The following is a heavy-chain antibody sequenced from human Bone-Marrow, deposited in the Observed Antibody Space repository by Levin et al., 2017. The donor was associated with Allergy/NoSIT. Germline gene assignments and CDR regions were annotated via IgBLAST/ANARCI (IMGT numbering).Heavy chain of an antibody. V-gene: IGHV1-69*06. J-gene: IGHJ3*01. CDR2: IIPVFGTP. Sequence: SVKVSCKSSGGSSTTYLISWVRQAPGQGLEWMGGIIPVFGTPKYAQLFQGRVTINADKSTDTAYMEPSNLRSEDTAVYYCARTKVLYWSSHHNSSDNDTYDFWGQGTMVTVSS. CDR3: ARTKVLYWSSHHNSSDNDTYDF. CDR1: GGSSTTYL. D-gene: IGHD2-2*01.